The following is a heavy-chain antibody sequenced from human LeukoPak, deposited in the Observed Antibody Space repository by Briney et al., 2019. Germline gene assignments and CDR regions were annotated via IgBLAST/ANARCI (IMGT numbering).Heavy chain of an antibody. J-gene: IGHJ4*02. CDR2: IYHSGST. CDR3: ARDASSGWYVFDY. CDR1: GYSISSGYY. Sequence: SETLSLTCTVSGYSISSGYYWGWIRQPPGKELEWIGSIYHSGSTYYNPSLKSRVTISVDTSKNQFSLKLSSVTAADTAVYYCARDASSGWYVFDYWGQGTLVTVSS. D-gene: IGHD6-19*01. V-gene: IGHV4-38-2*02.